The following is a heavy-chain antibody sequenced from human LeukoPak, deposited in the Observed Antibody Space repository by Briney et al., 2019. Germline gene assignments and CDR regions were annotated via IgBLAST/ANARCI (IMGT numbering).Heavy chain of an antibody. V-gene: IGHV3-30*18. CDR2: ISYDGSNK. Sequence: GKSLRLSCAASGFTFSSYGVHWVRQAPGKGLEWVAVISYDGSNKYYADSVKGRFTISRDNSKNTLYLQMNSLRAEDTAVYYCAKDLYYYDSSGLPPDYWGQGTLVTVSS. CDR1: GFTFSSYG. J-gene: IGHJ4*02. CDR3: AKDLYYYDSSGLPPDY. D-gene: IGHD3-22*01.